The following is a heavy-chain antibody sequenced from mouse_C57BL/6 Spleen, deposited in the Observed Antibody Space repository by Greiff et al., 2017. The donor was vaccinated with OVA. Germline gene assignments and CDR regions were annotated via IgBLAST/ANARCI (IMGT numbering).Heavy chain of an antibody. CDR2: IYPGGGYT. Sequence: VQLQQSGAELVRPGTSVKMSCKASGYTFTNYWIGWAKQRPGHGLEWIGDIYPGGGYTNYNEKFKGKATLTADKSSSTAYMQFSSLTSEDSAIYYCARSRSNDAMDYWGQGTSVTVSS. J-gene: IGHJ4*01. D-gene: IGHD2-5*01. V-gene: IGHV1-63*01. CDR3: ARSRSNDAMDY. CDR1: GYTFTNYW.